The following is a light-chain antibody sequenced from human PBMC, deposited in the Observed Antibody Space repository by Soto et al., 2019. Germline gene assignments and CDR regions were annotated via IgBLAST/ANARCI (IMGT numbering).Light chain of an antibody. J-gene: IGLJ1*01. V-gene: IGLV2-14*01. Sequence: QSALTQPASVSGSPGQSITISCTGTSSDVGGYNYVSWYQQHPGKAPKLMIYEVSNRPSGVSNRFSGSKSGNKASLTISGLRAEDEADYYCSSYTSSSTSVFGTGTKLTVL. CDR1: SSDVGGYNY. CDR3: SSYTSSSTSV. CDR2: EVS.